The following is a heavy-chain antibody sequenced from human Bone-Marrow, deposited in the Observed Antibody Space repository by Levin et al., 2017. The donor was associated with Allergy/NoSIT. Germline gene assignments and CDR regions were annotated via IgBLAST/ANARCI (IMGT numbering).Heavy chain of an antibody. CDR3: ARGWPEDSWRGYCDGGRCHLAKY. CDR1: GFSFNTFT. V-gene: IGHV3-48*02. J-gene: IGHJ4*02. Sequence: GGSLRLSCAASGFSFNTFTMIWVRQAPGKGLERISHISATSGARVYADSVKGRFTISRDNARDPLFLQMNSLIDEDTGVYYCARGWPEDSWRGYCDGGRCHLAKYWGRGTLVTVSS. CDR2: ISATSGAR. D-gene: IGHD2-21*01.